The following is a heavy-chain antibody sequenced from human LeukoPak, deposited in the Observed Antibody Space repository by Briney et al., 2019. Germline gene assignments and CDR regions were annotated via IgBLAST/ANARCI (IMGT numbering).Heavy chain of an antibody. D-gene: IGHD4-17*01. V-gene: IGHV4-39*01. CDR2: IYYSGST. CDR1: GGSISSSSYY. CDR3: ARRDYGDFRFDP. Sequence: SSETLSLTCTVSGGSISSSSYYWGWIRQPPGKGLEWFGSIYYSGSTYYNPSLKSRVTISVDTSKNQFSLKLSSVTAADTAVYYCARRDYGDFRFDPWGQGTLVTVSS. J-gene: IGHJ5*02.